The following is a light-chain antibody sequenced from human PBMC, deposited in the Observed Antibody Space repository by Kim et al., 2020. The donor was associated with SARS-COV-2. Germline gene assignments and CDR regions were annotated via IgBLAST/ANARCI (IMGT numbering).Light chain of an antibody. Sequence: GDSVTITCRASQSVSNLLAWYQQKPGTAPSLIIDKESTLKSGVPTRFSGSVSGTDFTLTITSLQPDDFATYYCQQYNIYSPEWTFGQGTKVEIK. CDR2: KES. CDR3: QQYNIYSPEWT. V-gene: IGKV1-5*03. J-gene: IGKJ1*01. CDR1: QSVSNL.